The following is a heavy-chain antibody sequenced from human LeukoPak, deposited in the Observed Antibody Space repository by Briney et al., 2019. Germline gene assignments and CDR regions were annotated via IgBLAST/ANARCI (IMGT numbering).Heavy chain of an antibody. D-gene: IGHD6-6*01. CDR2: IIPILGIA. J-gene: IGHJ5*02. CDR3: ARERYSSSSEFDP. V-gene: IGHV1-69*04. Sequence: ASVKVSCKASGGTFSSYAISWVRQAPGQGLEWMGRIIPILGIANYAENVQGRVTITADKFASTTYMELSSLGSEDTAVYYCARERYSSSSEFDPWGQGTLVTVSS. CDR1: GGTFSSYA.